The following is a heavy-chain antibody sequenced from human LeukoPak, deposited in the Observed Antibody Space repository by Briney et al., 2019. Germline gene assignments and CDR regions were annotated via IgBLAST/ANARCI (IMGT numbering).Heavy chain of an antibody. D-gene: IGHD2-2*01. Sequence: PSETLSLTCTVSGTSISTYCWNWIRQPPGKGLEWIAYIYYSGSTNYNPSLKSRVTISVDTSKNQFSLKLSSVTAADTAMYYCARAGYCSTTSCYDYWGQGTLVTVSS. CDR2: IYYSGST. J-gene: IGHJ4*02. V-gene: IGHV4-59*01. CDR3: ARAGYCSTTSCYDY. CDR1: GTSISTYC.